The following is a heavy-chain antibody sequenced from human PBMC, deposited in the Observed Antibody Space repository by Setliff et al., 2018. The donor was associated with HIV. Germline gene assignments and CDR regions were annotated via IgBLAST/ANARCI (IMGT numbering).Heavy chain of an antibody. CDR3: ARGFPSDILTAKGDWFDP. J-gene: IGHJ5*02. Sequence: PSETLSLTCAVSGVSISSSSYFWGWIRRPPGTGLDWIGSIYFSGSTYYNPSLESRVTISMDTSKNQISLKVSSVTAADTAVYYCARGFPSDILTAKGDWFDPWGQGTLVTVSS. CDR1: GVSISSSSYF. V-gene: IGHV4-39*07. D-gene: IGHD3-9*01. CDR2: IYFSGST.